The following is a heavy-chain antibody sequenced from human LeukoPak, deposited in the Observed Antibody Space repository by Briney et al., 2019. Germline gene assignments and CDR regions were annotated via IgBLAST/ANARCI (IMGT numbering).Heavy chain of an antibody. J-gene: IGHJ4*02. Sequence: PGGSLRLSCTASGFTFSDYGMHRVRQPPGKGLEWVAIIWYDGSNKKYEDSVKGRFTISRDNSKNTLYLQMNSLRAEDTAVYYCARGVDYYENSGTIDYWGQGTLVTVPS. CDR3: ARGVDYYENSGTIDY. CDR1: GFTFSDYG. CDR2: IWYDGSNK. V-gene: IGHV3-33*01. D-gene: IGHD3-22*01.